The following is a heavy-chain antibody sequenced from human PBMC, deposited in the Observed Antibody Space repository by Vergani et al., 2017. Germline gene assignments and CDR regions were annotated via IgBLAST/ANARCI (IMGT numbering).Heavy chain of an antibody. CDR1: GFTFSSYA. V-gene: IGHV3-23*01. J-gene: IGHJ6*02. Sequence: EVQLLESGGGLVQPGGSLRLSCAASGFTFSSYAMSWVRQVPGQGLKWVSGISGSGGNTYYANSVKGRFTISRDNSKNTLYLQMNSLRADDTAVYYCAKGVYCSSTSCYEGRGYYYGMGVWGQGTTVTFSS. D-gene: IGHD2-2*01. CDR2: ISGSGGNT. CDR3: AKGVYCSSTSCYEGRGYYYGMGV.